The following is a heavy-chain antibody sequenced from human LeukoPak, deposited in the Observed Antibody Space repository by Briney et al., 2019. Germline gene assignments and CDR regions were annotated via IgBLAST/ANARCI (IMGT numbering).Heavy chain of an antibody. D-gene: IGHD2-2*01. CDR3: ARDPGPYCSSTSCYSHHAFDI. CDR2: IYHSGST. J-gene: IGHJ3*02. CDR1: GGSISSGGYS. V-gene: IGHV4-30-2*01. Sequence: SETLSLTCAVSGGSISSGGYSWSWIRQPPGKGLEWIGYIYHSGSTYYNPSLKSRVTISVDRSKNQFSLKLNSVTAADTAVYYCARDPGPYCSSTSCYSHHAFDIWGQGTMATVSS.